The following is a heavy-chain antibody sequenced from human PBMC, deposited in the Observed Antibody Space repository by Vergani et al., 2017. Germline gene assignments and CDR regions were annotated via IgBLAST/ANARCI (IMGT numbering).Heavy chain of an antibody. D-gene: IGHD1-14*01. CDR3: ARDWRIDAEGTELDY. V-gene: IGHV3-33*01. J-gene: IGHJ4*02. CDR2: IHYDGSHE. Sequence: QVQLVESGGGVVQPGRSLRLSCAASGFSFSSFGFHLVRQAPGKGLEWVAFIHYDGSHEYYIDSVKGRFTISRDNSKNTLILQMNGLRAEDTAVYYCARDWRIDAEGTELDYWGQGTLVTVSS. CDR1: GFSFSSFG.